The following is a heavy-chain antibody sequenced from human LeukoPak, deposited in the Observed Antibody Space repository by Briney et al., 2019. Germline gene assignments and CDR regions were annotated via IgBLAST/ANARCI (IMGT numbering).Heavy chain of an antibody. Sequence: ASVKVSCKASGYTFTGYYMHWVRQAPGQGLEWMGWINPNSGGTNYAQKFQGRVTMTRDTSISTAYMELSRLRSDDTAVYYCARDDRASGSYEIDYWGQGTLVTVSS. CDR1: GYTFTGYY. V-gene: IGHV1-2*02. CDR3: ARDDRASGSYEIDY. CDR2: INPNSGGT. J-gene: IGHJ4*02. D-gene: IGHD1-26*01.